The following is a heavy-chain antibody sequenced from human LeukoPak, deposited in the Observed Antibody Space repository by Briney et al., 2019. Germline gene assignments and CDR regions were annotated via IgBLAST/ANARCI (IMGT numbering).Heavy chain of an antibody. CDR1: SGSISTSNYY. CDR3: ARDKDRRDSSSWNYYFDY. CDR2: IFYSGST. J-gene: IGHJ4*02. Sequence: SETLSLTCAVSSGSISTSNYYWGWVRQPPGKALEWIGNIFYSGSTYYSPSLKSRVTISVDTSKNQFSLKLSSVTAADTAVYYCARDKDRRDSSSWNYYFDYWGQGTLVTVSS. D-gene: IGHD6-13*01. V-gene: IGHV4-39*07.